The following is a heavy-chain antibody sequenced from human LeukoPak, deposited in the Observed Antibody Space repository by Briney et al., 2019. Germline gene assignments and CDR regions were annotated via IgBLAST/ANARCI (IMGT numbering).Heavy chain of an antibody. CDR1: GYAFTGYY. D-gene: IGHD5-18*01. J-gene: IGHJ4*02. CDR3: ARAGARGYSWGLDY. CDR2: INPNSGGT. Sequence: ASVKVSCKASGYAFTGYYMHWVRQAPGQGLEWMGWINPNSGGTNYAQKFQGRVTMTRDTSISTAYMELSRLRSDDTAVYYCARAGARGYSWGLDYWGQGTLVTVSS. V-gene: IGHV1-2*02.